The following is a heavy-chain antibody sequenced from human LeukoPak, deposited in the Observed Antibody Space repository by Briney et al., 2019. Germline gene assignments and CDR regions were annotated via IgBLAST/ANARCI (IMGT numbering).Heavy chain of an antibody. V-gene: IGHV1-69-2*01. D-gene: IGHD3/OR15-3a*01. J-gene: IGHJ4*02. CDR3: ATAPRIFDLDSDNRFGDY. CDR1: GYTFTGYY. Sequence: ASVKVSCKASGYTFTGYYIHWVQQAPGKGLESMGRIDPKDGESIYAGKFQGRVTMTADTSTDTSYMELGSLGSEDTAVYYCATAPRIFDLDSDNRFGDYWGQGTLVTVSS. CDR2: IDPKDGES.